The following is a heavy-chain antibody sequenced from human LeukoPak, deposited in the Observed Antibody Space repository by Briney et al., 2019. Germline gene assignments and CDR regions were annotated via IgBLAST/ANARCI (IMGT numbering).Heavy chain of an antibody. CDR2: INPNSGGT. CDR3: ARPRFWFGELLEAFDI. CDR1: GYTFTGYY. Sequence: GASVKVSCKASGYTFTGYYMHWVRQAPGQGLEWMGWINPNSGGTNYAQKFQGRVTMTRGTSISTAYMELSRLRSDVTAVYYCARPRFWFGELLEAFDIWGQGTMVTVSS. J-gene: IGHJ3*02. D-gene: IGHD3-10*01. V-gene: IGHV1-2*02.